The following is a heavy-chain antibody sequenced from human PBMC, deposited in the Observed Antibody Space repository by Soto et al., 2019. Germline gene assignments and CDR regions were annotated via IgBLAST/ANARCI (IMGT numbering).Heavy chain of an antibody. J-gene: IGHJ4*02. D-gene: IGHD6-19*01. CDR1: GFSLSSSGVG. CDR2: IYWDDGK. Sequence: QITLKESGPTLVKPTQTLTLTCTFSGFSLSSSGVGVGWIRQPPGKALEWLALIYWDDGKHYGPSLKSRLTIPKDTSKNQVVLTMTNMDPVDTATYYCAHRLGIAVAAHFDYWGQGTLVTVSS. V-gene: IGHV2-5*05. CDR3: AHRLGIAVAAHFDY.